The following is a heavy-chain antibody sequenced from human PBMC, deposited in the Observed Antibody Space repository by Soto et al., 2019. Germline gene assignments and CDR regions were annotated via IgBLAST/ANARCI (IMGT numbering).Heavy chain of an antibody. V-gene: IGHV6-1*01. Sequence: SETLSLTCAISGGSVSSNSAAWNWVRQSPSRGLEWLGRTYYRSKWYNDYAVSVKSRITINPDTSKNQFSLQLNSVTPEDTAVYYCARDRRDLRIAARNGYYYGMEVWGQGTTVNVSS. CDR2: TYYRSKWYN. J-gene: IGHJ6*01. CDR3: ARDRRDLRIAARNGYYYGMEV. D-gene: IGHD6-6*01. CDR1: GGSVSSNSAA.